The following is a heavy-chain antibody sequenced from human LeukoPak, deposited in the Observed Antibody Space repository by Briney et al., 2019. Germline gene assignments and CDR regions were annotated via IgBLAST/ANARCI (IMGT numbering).Heavy chain of an antibody. CDR2: IYYSGST. Sequence: SETLSVTCTVSGGSTSSSSYYWGWIRQPPGKGLEWIGSIYYSGSTYYNPSLKSRVTISVDTSKNQFSLKLSSVTAADTAVYYCARYCSSTSCYRFLAWFDPWGQGTLVTVSS. D-gene: IGHD2-2*01. CDR1: GGSTSSSSYY. V-gene: IGHV4-39*07. CDR3: ARYCSSTSCYRFLAWFDP. J-gene: IGHJ5*02.